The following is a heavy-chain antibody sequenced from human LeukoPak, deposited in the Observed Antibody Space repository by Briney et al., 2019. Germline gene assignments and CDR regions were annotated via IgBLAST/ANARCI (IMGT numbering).Heavy chain of an antibody. J-gene: IGHJ4*02. CDR3: ARSYDFWSGYYSFDY. D-gene: IGHD3-3*01. CDR1: GGSISSGSYY. Sequence: SETLSLTCTVSGGSISSGSYYWSWIRQPAGKGLEWIGRIYTSGSTNYNPSLKSRVTISVDTYKNQFSLKLSSVTAADTAVYYCARSYDFWSGYYSFDYWGQGTLVTVSS. V-gene: IGHV4-61*02. CDR2: IYTSGST.